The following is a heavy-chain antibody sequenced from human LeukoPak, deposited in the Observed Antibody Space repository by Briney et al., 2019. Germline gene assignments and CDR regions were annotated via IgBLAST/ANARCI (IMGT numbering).Heavy chain of an antibody. CDR2: INHSGST. CDR3: ARDRDDYGDRSPYDWFDP. J-gene: IGHJ5*02. V-gene: IGHV4-34*01. Sequence: KASETLSLTCAVYGGSFSGYYWSWIRQPPGKGLEWIGEINHSGSTNYNPSLKSRVTISVDTSKNQFSLKLSSVTAADTAVYYCARDRDDYGDRSPYDWFDPWGQGTLVTASS. D-gene: IGHD4-17*01. CDR1: GGSFSGYY.